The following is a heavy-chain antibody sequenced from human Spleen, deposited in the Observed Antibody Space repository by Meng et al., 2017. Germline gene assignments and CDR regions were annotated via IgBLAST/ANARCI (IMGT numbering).Heavy chain of an antibody. CDR1: GYTFTSYA. CDR3: VRERDATYYFHN. V-gene: IGHV1-3*01. Sequence: QVQLVQSGAEVKKPGASVKVSCKASGYTFTSYAMHWVRQAPGQRLEWMGWINAGNGNTKYSQKFQGRVTITRDTSASTAYMELSSLTSGDTAVYYCVRERDATYYFHNWGQGTLVTVSS. D-gene: IGHD5-24*01. CDR2: INAGNGNT. J-gene: IGHJ4*02.